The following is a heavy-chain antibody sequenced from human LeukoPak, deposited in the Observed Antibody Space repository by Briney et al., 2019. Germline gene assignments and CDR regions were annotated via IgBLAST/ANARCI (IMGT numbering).Heavy chain of an antibody. Sequence: SETLSLTCAVYGGSFSGYYWSWIRQPPGKGLEWIGEINHSGSTNYNPSLKSRVTISVDTSKNQFSLKLSSVTAADTAVYYCARGVQLWLLNYFDYWGQGTLVTASS. V-gene: IGHV4-34*01. D-gene: IGHD5-18*01. CDR2: INHSGST. CDR3: ARGVQLWLLNYFDY. J-gene: IGHJ4*02. CDR1: GGSFSGYY.